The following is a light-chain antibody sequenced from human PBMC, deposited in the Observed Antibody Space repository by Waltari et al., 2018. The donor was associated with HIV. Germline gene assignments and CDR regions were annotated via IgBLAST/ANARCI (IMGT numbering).Light chain of an antibody. CDR1: RNVNNN. Sequence: EIVMTQSPATLSVSPGERVTLSCRASRNVNNNLAWYQQKPGQAPRLRIYGASTRATGLPARFSGSGSGTEFTLTISSLQSEDFVVYYCQQYDKWPLTFGGGTKVEIK. J-gene: IGKJ4*01. V-gene: IGKV3-15*01. CDR3: QQYDKWPLT. CDR2: GAS.